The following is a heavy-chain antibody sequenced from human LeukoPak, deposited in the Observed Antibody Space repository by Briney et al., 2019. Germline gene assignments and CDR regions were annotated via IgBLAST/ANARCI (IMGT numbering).Heavy chain of an antibody. V-gene: IGHV3-43D*03. CDR1: GFTFDDYA. Sequence: GGSLRLSCAASGFTFDDYAMHWVRQAPGKGLEWVSLISWDGGSTYYADSVKGRFTISRDNAKNSLYLQMNSLRAEDTAVYYCARDFAVIVVADYWGQGTLVTVSS. D-gene: IGHD3-22*01. CDR3: ARDFAVIVVADY. CDR2: ISWDGGST. J-gene: IGHJ4*02.